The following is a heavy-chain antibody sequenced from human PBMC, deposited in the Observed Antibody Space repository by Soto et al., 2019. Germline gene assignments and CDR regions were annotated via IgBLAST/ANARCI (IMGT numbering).Heavy chain of an antibody. CDR3: AREVQVHTPAFVY. V-gene: IGHV1-69*19. J-gene: IGHJ4*02. CDR2: ISPMFGAA. CDR1: GGTFNTYA. D-gene: IGHD3-10*01. Sequence: QVQLVQSGAEMKKPGSSVKVSCQSSGGTFNTYAMNWVRQAPGQGTEWMGDISPMFGAANYAPKFQGRVTITADESTGTSYMQLSSLTSEDTALYFWAREVQVHTPAFVYWGQGTLVTVSS.